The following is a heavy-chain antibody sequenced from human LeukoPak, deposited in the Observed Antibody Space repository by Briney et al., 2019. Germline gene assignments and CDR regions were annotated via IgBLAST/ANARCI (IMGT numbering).Heavy chain of an antibody. J-gene: IGHJ4*02. CDR3: ARPYDSSGYSMYYFDY. Sequence: GGSLTLSCAASGFTFSSYWMSWVRQAPGKGLEWVANIKQDGSEKYYVDSVKGRFTISRDNAKNSLYLQMNSLRAEDTAVYYCARPYDSSGYSMYYFDYWGQGTLVTVSS. CDR1: GFTFSSYW. D-gene: IGHD3-22*01. V-gene: IGHV3-7*01. CDR2: IKQDGSEK.